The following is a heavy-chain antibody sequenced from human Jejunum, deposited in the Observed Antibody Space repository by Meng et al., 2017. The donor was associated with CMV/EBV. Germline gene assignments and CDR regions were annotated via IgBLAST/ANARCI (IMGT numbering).Heavy chain of an antibody. V-gene: IGHV3-23*01. J-gene: IGHJ4*02. Sequence: EVQLLESGGGRVQPGGSLRRSCAASGFTFSSYTMSWVRRAPGKGLEWVSAIRGNGGDTFYANSVKGRFAISRDNSVNTLYLHMNSLRAEDTAVYYCAKTTMAGGVCYSACLDCWGPGTMVTVSS. CDR1: GFTFSSYT. CDR3: AKTTMAGGVCYSACLDC. CDR2: IRGNGGDT. D-gene: IGHD2-21*02.